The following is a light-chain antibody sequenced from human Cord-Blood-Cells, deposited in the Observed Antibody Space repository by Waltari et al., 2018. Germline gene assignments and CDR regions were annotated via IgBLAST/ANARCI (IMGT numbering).Light chain of an antibody. V-gene: IGLV2-23*01. CDR2: EGS. CDR1: SSHVGRFNL. J-gene: IGLJ7*01. CDR3: CSYAGSSTV. Sequence: QSALTQPASVSGSPGQSITISCTGTSSHVGRFNLVSWYQQHPGKAPKLMIYEGSKRPSGVSNRFSGSKSGNTASLTISGLQAEDEADYYCCSYAGSSTVFGGGTQLTVL.